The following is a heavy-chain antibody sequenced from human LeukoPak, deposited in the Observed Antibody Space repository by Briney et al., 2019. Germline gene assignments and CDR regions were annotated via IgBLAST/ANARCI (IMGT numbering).Heavy chain of an antibody. CDR1: GFTFRDHS. V-gene: IGHV3-48*04. CDR2: ISFSVNTK. Sequence: GGSLRLSCAASGFTFRDHSMNWVRQAPGKGLEWVSYISFSVNTKYYGDSVKGRFTISRDNAKNSLYLHMDSLRAEDTAVYYCARGGYRSGWAYFDHWGQGTLVTVSS. J-gene: IGHJ4*02. D-gene: IGHD6-19*01. CDR3: ARGGYRSGWAYFDH.